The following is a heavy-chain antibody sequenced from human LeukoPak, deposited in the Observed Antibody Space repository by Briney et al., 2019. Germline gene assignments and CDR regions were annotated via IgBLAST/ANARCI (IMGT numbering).Heavy chain of an antibody. V-gene: IGHV4-30-4*01. D-gene: IGHD2-2*01. CDR3: ARLVCTSANCYAPSHLDY. J-gene: IGHJ4*02. CDR1: GGSISSGDYY. Sequence: PSQTLSLTCTVSGGSISSGDYYWSWIRQPPGKGLEWIGYIYYSGSTYYNPSLKSRVTISVDTSKDQFSLKLSSMTAADTAVYYCARLVCTSANCYAPSHLDYWGQGILVTVSS. CDR2: IYYSGST.